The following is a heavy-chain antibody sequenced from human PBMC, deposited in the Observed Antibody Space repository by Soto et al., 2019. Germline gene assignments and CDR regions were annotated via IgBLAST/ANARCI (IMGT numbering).Heavy chain of an antibody. J-gene: IGHJ6*02. CDR2: VYYSGGA. CDR1: GGSISGYY. V-gene: IGHV4-59*01. CDR3: TRDGDGRMTTNPYYYYGMDV. Sequence: SETLSLTCTVSGGSISGYYWSWIRQPPGKGLEWIGNVYYSGGAKYNPSVKRRVSISVETSKKQFSLNLSSVTAADTAVYYCTRDGDGRMTTNPYYYYGMDVWGQGITVTVS. D-gene: IGHD2-21*02.